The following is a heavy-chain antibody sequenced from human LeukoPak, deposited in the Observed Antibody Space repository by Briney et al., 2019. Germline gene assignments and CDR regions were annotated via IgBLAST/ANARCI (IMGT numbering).Heavy chain of an antibody. Sequence: SETLSLTCTVSGGSISSYYWSWIRQPAGKGLEWIGRIYTSGSTNYNPSLKSRVTMSVDTSKNQFPLKLSSVTAADTAVYYCARVWSQRSYYYYMDVWGKGTTVTVSS. J-gene: IGHJ6*03. CDR1: GGSISSYY. CDR2: IYTSGST. CDR3: ARVWSQRSYYYYMDV. D-gene: IGHD3-3*01. V-gene: IGHV4-4*07.